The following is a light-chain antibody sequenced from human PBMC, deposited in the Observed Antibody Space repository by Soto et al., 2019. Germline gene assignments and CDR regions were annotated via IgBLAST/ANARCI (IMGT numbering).Light chain of an antibody. Sequence: QSGLTQPACVSGSPGQSITISCTGTSGDVGGYYYVSWYQQLPGKAPKLMISEVSNRPSGVSNRFSGSKSGNTASLTISGLQAEDEADYYCSSYTAGGTIFGTGTKVTVL. CDR2: EVS. V-gene: IGLV2-14*01. CDR1: SGDVGGYYY. CDR3: SSYTAGGTI. J-gene: IGLJ1*01.